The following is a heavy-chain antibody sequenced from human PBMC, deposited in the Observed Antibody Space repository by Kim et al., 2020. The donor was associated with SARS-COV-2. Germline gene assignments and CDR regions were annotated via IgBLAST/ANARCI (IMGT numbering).Heavy chain of an antibody. V-gene: IGHV1-3*01. D-gene: IGHD3-9*01. J-gene: IGHJ5*02. CDR3: ARGDRYCDPNWFDP. Sequence: SQKFQGRVTITRDTSASTAYMELSSLRSEDTAVYYCARGDRYCDPNWFDPWGQGTLVTVSS.